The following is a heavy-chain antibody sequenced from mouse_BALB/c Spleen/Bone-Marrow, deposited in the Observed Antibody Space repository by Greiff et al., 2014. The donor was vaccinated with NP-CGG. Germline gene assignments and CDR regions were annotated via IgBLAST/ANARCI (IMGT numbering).Heavy chain of an antibody. CDR2: ISSGSSNI. Sequence: EVMLVESGGGLVQPGGSRKLSCAASGFTFSSFGMHWVRQAPEKGLEWVAYISSGSSNIYYADTVKGRFTISRDNTKNTLFLQMTSLRSEDTAMYYCTRGGNWDDLDYWGQGTTLTVSS. J-gene: IGHJ2*01. CDR3: TRGGNWDDLDY. V-gene: IGHV5-17*02. CDR1: GFTFSSFG. D-gene: IGHD4-1*01.